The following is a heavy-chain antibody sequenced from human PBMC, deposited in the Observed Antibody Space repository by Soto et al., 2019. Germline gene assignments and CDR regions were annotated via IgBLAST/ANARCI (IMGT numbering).Heavy chain of an antibody. V-gene: IGHV1-69*01. CDR3: ALTRPRGYDVLTGYCDY. D-gene: IGHD3-9*01. CDR2: IIPVFGTA. Sequence: QVQLVQSGAEVKKPGSSVKVSCKASGGTFNSHAFSWVRQAPGQGLEWMGGIIPVFGTANYAQKFQDRVTITADESTITAYMELTSLRSEDTAMYYCALTRPRGYDVLTGYCDYCGQGTLVTVSS. J-gene: IGHJ4*02. CDR1: GGTFNSHA.